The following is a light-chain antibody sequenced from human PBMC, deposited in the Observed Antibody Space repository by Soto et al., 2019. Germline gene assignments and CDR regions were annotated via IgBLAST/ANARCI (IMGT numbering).Light chain of an antibody. CDR2: DVS. V-gene: IGLV2-14*03. CDR1: SSDVGGYNY. CDR3: SSYTSSSTLV. Sequence: QSALTQPASVSGSPGQSITISCTGTSSDVGGYNYVSWYEQHPGKAPKLMNYDVSNRPSGVSNRFSGSKSGNTASLTISGIQAEDEADYYCSSYTSSSTLVFGGGTKLTVL. J-gene: IGLJ2*01.